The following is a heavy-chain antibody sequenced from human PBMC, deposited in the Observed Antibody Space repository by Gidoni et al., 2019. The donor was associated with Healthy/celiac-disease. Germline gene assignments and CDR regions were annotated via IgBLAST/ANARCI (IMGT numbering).Heavy chain of an antibody. Sequence: EVQLLESGGGLVQPGGSLILSCAASGFPFSSYAMSWVRQDPGKGLEWVSGISGSGGSTYYADSVKGRFTISRDNSKNTLYLQMNSLRAEDTAVYYCAKRAYCTGGVCYRKGVYYFDYWGQGTLVTVSS. CDR1: GFPFSSYA. V-gene: IGHV3-23*01. CDR3: AKRAYCTGGVCYRKGVYYFDY. CDR2: ISGSGGST. D-gene: IGHD2-8*02. J-gene: IGHJ4*02.